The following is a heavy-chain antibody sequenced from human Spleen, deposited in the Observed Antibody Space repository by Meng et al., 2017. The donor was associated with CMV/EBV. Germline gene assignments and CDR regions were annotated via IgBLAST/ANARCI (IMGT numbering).Heavy chain of an antibody. CDR3: ARDYTNWYFDL. CDR1: GSTFTNYY. Sequence: SCQASGSTFTNYYLHWVRQAPGQGLEWMGWISPNRGGTNYAQKFQGRVTMTRDTSISTAYMELSRLRSDDTAVYYCARDYTNWYFDLWGRGTLVTVSS. V-gene: IGHV1-2*02. D-gene: IGHD4-11*01. J-gene: IGHJ2*01. CDR2: ISPNRGGT.